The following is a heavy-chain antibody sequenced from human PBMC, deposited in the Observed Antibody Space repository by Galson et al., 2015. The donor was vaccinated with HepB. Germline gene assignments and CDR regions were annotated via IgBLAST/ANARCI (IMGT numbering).Heavy chain of an antibody. CDR3: ARGRHRNYYDNSGYYMY. CDR1: GFTFSSYE. J-gene: IGHJ4*02. V-gene: IGHV3-48*03. CDR2: ISSSGSTI. D-gene: IGHD3-22*01. Sequence: SLRLSCAASGFTFSSYEMNWVRQAPGKGLEWVSYISSSGSTIYYADSVKGRFTISRENAKNSLYLQMDSLRAGDTAVYYCARGRHRNYYDNSGYYMYWGQGTLVTVSS.